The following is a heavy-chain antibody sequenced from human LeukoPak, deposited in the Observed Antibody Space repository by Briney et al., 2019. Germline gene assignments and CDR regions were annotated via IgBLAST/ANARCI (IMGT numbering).Heavy chain of an antibody. J-gene: IGHJ4*02. CDR1: GASISSYY. D-gene: IGHD3-22*01. CDR2: IYYSGST. CDR3: ARLWYYDSSGYPDY. V-gene: IGHV4-59*08. Sequence: LSETLSLTCTVSGASISSYYWSWIRQPPGQGREWIGYIYYSGSTNYNPTLKRRVTISVDTSKNQFSLKLSSVTAADTAVYYCARLWYYDSSGYPDYWGQGTLVTVSS.